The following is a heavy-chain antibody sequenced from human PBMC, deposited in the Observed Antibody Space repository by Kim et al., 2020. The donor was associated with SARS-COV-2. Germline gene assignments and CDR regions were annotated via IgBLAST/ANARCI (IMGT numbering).Heavy chain of an antibody. Sequence: TPPLKSRVTISVDTSKTQFSLKLSSVTAADTAVYYCARHTAVAGDTFDYWGQGTLVTVSS. J-gene: IGHJ4*02. V-gene: IGHV4-39*01. CDR3: ARHTAVAGDTFDY. D-gene: IGHD6-19*01.